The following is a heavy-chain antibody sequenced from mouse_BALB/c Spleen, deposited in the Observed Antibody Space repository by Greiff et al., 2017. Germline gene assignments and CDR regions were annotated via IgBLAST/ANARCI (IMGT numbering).Heavy chain of an antibody. CDR2: INPSTGYT. V-gene: IGHV1-7*01. D-gene: IGHD1-1*01. Sequence: VQGVESGAELAKPGASVKMSCKASGYTFTSYWMHWVKQRPGQGLEWIGYINPSTGYTEYNQKFKDKATLTADKSSSTAYMQLSSLTSEDSAVYYCASFITTVEAWFAYWGQGTLVTVSA. J-gene: IGHJ3*01. CDR1: GYTFTSYW. CDR3: ASFITTVEAWFAY.